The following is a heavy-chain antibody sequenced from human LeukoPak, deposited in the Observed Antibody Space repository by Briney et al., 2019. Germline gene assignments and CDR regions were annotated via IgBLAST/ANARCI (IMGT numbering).Heavy chain of an antibody. CDR2: INHSGST. CDR3: ASPNYYGSGSFRY. Sequence: PSETLSLTCAVYGGSFSGYYWSWIRQPPGKGLEWIGEINHSGSTNYNPSLKSRVTISVDTSKNQFSLKLSSVTAADTAVYYCASPNYYGSGSFRYWGQGTLVTVSS. V-gene: IGHV4-34*01. CDR1: GGSFSGYY. D-gene: IGHD3-10*01. J-gene: IGHJ4*02.